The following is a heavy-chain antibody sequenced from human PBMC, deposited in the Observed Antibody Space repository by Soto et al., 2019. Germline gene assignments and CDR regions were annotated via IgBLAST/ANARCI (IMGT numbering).Heavy chain of an antibody. D-gene: IGHD3-16*01. CDR3: VRVGEGGPFNWFDP. CDR2: VYYGGNT. J-gene: IGHJ5*02. V-gene: IGHV4-4*02. CDR1: GGSITDNAW. Sequence: SETLSLTCAVSGGSITDNAWWGWLRQTPGKGLEWLGEVYYGGNTKYNPSFKSRVTISVDTSRDQFFLKMTSMTAADTAVYYCVRVGEGGPFNWFDPWGQGTLVTVSS.